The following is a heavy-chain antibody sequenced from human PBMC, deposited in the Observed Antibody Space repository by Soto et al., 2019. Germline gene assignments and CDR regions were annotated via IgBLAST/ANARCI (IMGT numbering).Heavy chain of an antibody. V-gene: IGHV3-30-3*01. J-gene: IGHJ4*02. CDR3: ARDRFRYSSSHYYFDY. CDR1: GFTFSSYA. Sequence: QVQLVESGGGVVQPGRSLRLSCAASGFTFSSYAMHWVRQAPGKGLEWVAVISYDGSNKYYADSVKGRFTISRDNSKNTLYLQMNSLRAEDTAVYYCARDRFRYSSSHYYFDYWGQGALVTVSS. D-gene: IGHD6-6*01. CDR2: ISYDGSNK.